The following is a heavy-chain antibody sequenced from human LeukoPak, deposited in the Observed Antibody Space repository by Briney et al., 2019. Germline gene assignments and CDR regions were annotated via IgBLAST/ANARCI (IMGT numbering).Heavy chain of an antibody. D-gene: IGHD6-19*01. V-gene: IGHV4-34*01. Sequence: SETLSLTCTVSGGSISSYYWSWIRQPPGKGLEWIGEINHSGSTNYNPSLKSRVTISVDTSKNQFSLKLSSVTAADTAVYYCARGHSVAGTVGRSRPLPFLDYWGQGTLVTVSS. CDR1: GGSISSYY. CDR2: INHSGST. J-gene: IGHJ4*02. CDR3: ARGHSVAGTVGRSRPLPFLDY.